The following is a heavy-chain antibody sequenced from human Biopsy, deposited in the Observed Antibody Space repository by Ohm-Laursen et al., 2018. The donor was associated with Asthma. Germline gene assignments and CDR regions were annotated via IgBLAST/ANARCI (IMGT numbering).Heavy chain of an antibody. J-gene: IGHJ4*02. Sequence: SLRLSCTASGFTFSSYAMSRVRQAPGKGLEWVAVISYDGSNKYYAGSVKGRFTISRDNSKNTLYLQMNSLRAEDTAVYYCASQSSGPDFWSGYYYFDYWGQGTLVTVSS. CDR3: ASQSSGPDFWSGYYYFDY. V-gene: IGHV3-30*03. CDR1: GFTFSSYA. D-gene: IGHD3-3*01. CDR2: ISYDGSNK.